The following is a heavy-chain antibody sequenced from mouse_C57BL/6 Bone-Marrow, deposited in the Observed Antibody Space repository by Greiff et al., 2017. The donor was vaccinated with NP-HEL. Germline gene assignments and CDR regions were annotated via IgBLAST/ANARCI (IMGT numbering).Heavy chain of an antibody. D-gene: IGHD2-1*01. V-gene: IGHV10-3*01. CDR3: VREGIYYGNHYYAMDY. J-gene: IGHJ4*01. CDR1: GFTFNTYA. CDR2: IRSKSSNYAT. Sequence: EVQLVESGGGLVQPKGSLKLSCAASGFTFNTYAMHWVRQAPGKGLEWVARIRSKSSNYATYYADSVKDRFTISRDDSQSMLYLQMNNLKTEDTAMYYCVREGIYYGNHYYAMDYWGQGTSVTVSS.